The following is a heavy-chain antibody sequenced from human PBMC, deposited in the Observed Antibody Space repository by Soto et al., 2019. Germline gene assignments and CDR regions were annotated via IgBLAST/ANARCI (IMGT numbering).Heavy chain of an antibody. Sequence: GASVKVSCKASGYTFTSYGISWVRQAPGQGLEWMGWISAYNGNTNYAQKLQGRVTMTTDTSTSTAYMELRSLRSDDTAVYYCARENSGNSPYYYYYGMDVWGQGTTVTVSS. D-gene: IGHD2-21*02. CDR1: GYTFTSYG. J-gene: IGHJ6*02. CDR3: ARENSGNSPYYYYYGMDV. V-gene: IGHV1-18*01. CDR2: ISAYNGNT.